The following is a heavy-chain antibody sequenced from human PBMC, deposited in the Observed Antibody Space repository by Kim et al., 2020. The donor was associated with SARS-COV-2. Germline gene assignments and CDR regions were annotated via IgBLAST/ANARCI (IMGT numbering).Heavy chain of an antibody. D-gene: IGHD6-6*01. Sequence: GGSLRLSCAASGFTFSTYAMSWVRQAPGKGLEWISFVSAEGGATYYTYSVKGRFTISRDNSKNTPYLQMNSPRAEDTASYYCAKTSSSFEFPIWGQGPL. V-gene: IGHV3-23*01. J-gene: IGHJ1*01. CDR2: VSAEGGAT. CDR1: GFTFSTYA. CDR3: AKTSSSFEFPI.